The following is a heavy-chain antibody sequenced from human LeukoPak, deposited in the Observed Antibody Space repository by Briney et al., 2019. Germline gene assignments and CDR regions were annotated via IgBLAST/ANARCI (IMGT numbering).Heavy chain of an antibody. D-gene: IGHD6-6*01. CDR3: ARDWGVEARPGYMDV. V-gene: IGHV3-7*01. Sequence: PGGSLRLSCAASGFTFSRYWMSWVRQAPGKGLEWVANMKQDGSEKYYVDSVKGRFIISRDNAKNSLYLQMDSLRAEDTAVYYCARDWGVEARPGYMDVWGKGTTVTVSS. CDR1: GFTFSRYW. CDR2: MKQDGSEK. J-gene: IGHJ6*03.